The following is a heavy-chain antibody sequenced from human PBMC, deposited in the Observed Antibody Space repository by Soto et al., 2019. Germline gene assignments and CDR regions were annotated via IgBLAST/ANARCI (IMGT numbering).Heavy chain of an antibody. J-gene: IGHJ4*02. V-gene: IGHV4-30-4*01. CDR1: GGSISSGDYY. Sequence: SETLSLTCTVSGGSISSGDYYWSWIRQPPGKGLEWIRYIYYSGSTYYNPSLKSRVTISVDTSKNQFSLKLSSVTAADTAVYYCDRAPVVVAASAGFDYWGQGTLVTVYS. CDR3: DRAPVVVAASAGFDY. CDR2: IYYSGST. D-gene: IGHD2-15*01.